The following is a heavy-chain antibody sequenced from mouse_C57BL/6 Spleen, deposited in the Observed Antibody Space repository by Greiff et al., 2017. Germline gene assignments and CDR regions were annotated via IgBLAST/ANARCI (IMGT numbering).Heavy chain of an antibody. CDR2: IYPGDGDT. V-gene: IGHV1-82*01. CDR1: GYAFSSSW. Sequence: VQLQESGPELVKPGASVKISCKASGYAFSSSWMNWVKQRPGKGLEWIGRIYPGDGDTNYNGKFKGKATLTADKSSSTAYMQLSSLTSEDSAVYFCARGYYGNPYYFDYWGQGTTLTVSS. J-gene: IGHJ2*01. D-gene: IGHD2-1*01. CDR3: ARGYYGNPYYFDY.